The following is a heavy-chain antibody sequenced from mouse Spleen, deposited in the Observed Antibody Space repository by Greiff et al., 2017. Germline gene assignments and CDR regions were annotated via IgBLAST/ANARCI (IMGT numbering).Heavy chain of an antibody. V-gene: IGHV5-6-3*01. CDR2: INSNGGST. J-gene: IGHJ4*01. Sequence: DVHLVESGGGLVQPGGSLKLSCAASGFTFSSYGMSWVRQTPDKRLELVATINSNGGSTYYPDSVKGRFTISRDNAKNTLYLQMSSLKSEDTAMYYCARDSSSDYWGQGTSVTVSS. CDR1: GFTFSSYG. CDR3: ARDSSSDY. D-gene: IGHD1-1*01.